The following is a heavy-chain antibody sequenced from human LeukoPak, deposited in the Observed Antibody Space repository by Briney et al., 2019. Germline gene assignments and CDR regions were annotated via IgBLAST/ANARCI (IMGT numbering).Heavy chain of an antibody. V-gene: IGHV6-1*01. CDR3: ARAKYLLSSGWYVQGFDY. D-gene: IGHD6-19*01. Sequence: SQTLSLTCAISGDSVSSNSAAWNWIRQSPSRGLEWLGRTYYRSKWYNDYAVSVKSRITINPDTSKNQFSLQLNSVTPEDTAVYYCARAKYLLSSGWYVQGFDYWGQGTLVTVSS. CDR1: GDSVSSNSAA. J-gene: IGHJ4*02. CDR2: TYYRSKWYN.